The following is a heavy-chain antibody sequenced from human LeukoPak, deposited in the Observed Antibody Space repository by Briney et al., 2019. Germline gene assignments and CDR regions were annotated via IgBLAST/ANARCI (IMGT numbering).Heavy chain of an antibody. V-gene: IGHV4-34*01. CDR1: GGSFSGYY. CDR3: ARLGYKASLDYYYYGMDV. CDR2: INHSGGT. J-gene: IGHJ6*02. Sequence: PSETLSLTCAVYGGSFSGYYWSWIRQPPGKGLAWIAEINHSGGTNYNPSLKSRVTISVDTSKNQFSLKLSSVTAADTAVYYCARLGYKASLDYYYYGMDVWGQGTTVTVSS. D-gene: IGHD5-24*01.